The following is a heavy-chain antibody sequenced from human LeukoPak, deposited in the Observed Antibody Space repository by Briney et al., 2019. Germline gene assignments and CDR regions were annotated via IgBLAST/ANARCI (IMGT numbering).Heavy chain of an antibody. D-gene: IGHD5-24*01. V-gene: IGHV3-53*01. CDR1: EFSVGSNY. CDR2: IYSGGST. CDR3: ARELRDGSYFDY. Sequence: GGSLRLSCAASEFSVGSNYMSWVRQAPGKGLEWVSVIYSGGSTYYADSVKGRFTISRDNSKNTLYLQMNSLRAEDTAVYYCARELRDGSYFDYWGQGTLVTVSS. J-gene: IGHJ4*02.